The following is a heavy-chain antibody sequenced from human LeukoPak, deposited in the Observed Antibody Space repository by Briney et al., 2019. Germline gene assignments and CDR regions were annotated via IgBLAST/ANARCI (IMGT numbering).Heavy chain of an antibody. Sequence: ASVKVSCKASGYTFTSYGISWVRQAPGQGLEWMGWISAYNGNTNYAQKLQGRVTMTTDTSTSTAYMGLRSLRSDDTAVYYCARDYDSSGYGSFDYWGQGTLVTVSS. V-gene: IGHV1-18*01. CDR1: GYTFTSYG. D-gene: IGHD3-22*01. CDR3: ARDYDSSGYGSFDY. J-gene: IGHJ4*02. CDR2: ISAYNGNT.